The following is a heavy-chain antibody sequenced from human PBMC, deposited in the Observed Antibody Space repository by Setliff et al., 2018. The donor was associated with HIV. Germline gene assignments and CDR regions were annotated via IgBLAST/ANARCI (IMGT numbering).Heavy chain of an antibody. Sequence: ASVKVSCKASGYTLTDFYIHWVRQAPGQGLEWMGWIAPNSGGTGYAENFQGRVSMTRDTSISTAYMELRSLTSDDTAVYYCARNIDMHYDFWSAYDYWGQGALVTVSS. D-gene: IGHD3-3*01. CDR2: IAPNSGGT. V-gene: IGHV1-2*02. CDR3: ARNIDMHYDFWSAYDY. J-gene: IGHJ4*02. CDR1: GYTLTDFY.